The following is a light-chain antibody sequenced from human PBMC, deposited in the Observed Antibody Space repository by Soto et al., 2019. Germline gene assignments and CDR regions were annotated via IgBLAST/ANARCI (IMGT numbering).Light chain of an antibody. J-gene: IGKJ1*01. CDR1: QSVSSSY. Sequence: EIVLTQSPATLSLSPGGRATLSCRASQSVSSSYLAWYQQKPGQAPRLLIYGASSRATGIPDRFSGSGSGTDFTLTISRLEPDDAAVYYCQQYVSSVTFGQGTKVDIK. CDR3: QQYVSSVT. V-gene: IGKV3-20*01. CDR2: GAS.